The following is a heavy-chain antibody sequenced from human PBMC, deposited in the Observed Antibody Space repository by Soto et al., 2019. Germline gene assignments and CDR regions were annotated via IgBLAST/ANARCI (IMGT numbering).Heavy chain of an antibody. J-gene: IGHJ6*02. Sequence: QSGGSLRLSCAASGFTFSSYAMHWVRQAPGKGLEWVAVISYDGSNKYYADSVKGRFTISRDNSKNTLYLQMNSLRAEDTAVYYCAKEILTGTTYYYYYGMDVWGQGTTVTVSS. D-gene: IGHD1-7*01. V-gene: IGHV3-30-3*01. CDR2: ISYDGSNK. CDR3: AKEILTGTTYYYYYGMDV. CDR1: GFTFSSYA.